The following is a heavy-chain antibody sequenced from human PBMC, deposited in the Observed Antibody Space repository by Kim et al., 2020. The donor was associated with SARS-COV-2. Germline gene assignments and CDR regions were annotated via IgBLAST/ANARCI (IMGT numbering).Heavy chain of an antibody. V-gene: IGHV4-39*02. Sequence: SETLSLTCSVTGGSISGRRYYWSWIRQPAGKGLEWIGSILRGGTTNYNPSLKGRVAIFPDLSKNQFSLSLTSATAADTAVYYCARERGAIPYPLDLGDWG. CDR2: ILRGGTT. J-gene: IGHJ1*01. D-gene: IGHD3-16*01. CDR3: ARERGAIPYPLDLGD. CDR1: GGSISGRRYY.